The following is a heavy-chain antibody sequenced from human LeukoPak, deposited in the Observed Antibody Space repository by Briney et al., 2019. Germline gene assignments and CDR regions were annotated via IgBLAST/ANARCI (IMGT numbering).Heavy chain of an antibody. J-gene: IGHJ5*02. Sequence: GGSLRLSCAASGFTFDDYTMHWVRLPPGKGLDWVSLISWDGGSTYYADSVKGRFTISRDNSKNTLYLQMNSLRVEDTAVYYCAREYEGYCSGGSCFRGTYNWFDPWGQGTLVTVSS. CDR2: ISWDGGST. D-gene: IGHD2-15*01. CDR3: AREYEGYCSGGSCFRGTYNWFDP. V-gene: IGHV3-43*01. CDR1: GFTFDDYT.